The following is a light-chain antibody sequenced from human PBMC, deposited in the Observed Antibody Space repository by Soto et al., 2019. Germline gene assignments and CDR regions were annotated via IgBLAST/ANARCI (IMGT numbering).Light chain of an antibody. J-gene: IGLJ1*01. V-gene: IGLV2-18*02. CDR2: EGS. CDR1: SSDVGSYNR. CDR3: NSYTVSGTYV. Sequence: QSALTQPPSVSGSPGQSVTISCTGTSSDVGSYNRVSWYQQPPGTAPKLIIYEGSTRPSGVPDGFSGSKSGNTASLTISGLQAEDEADYYCNSYTVSGTYVFGTGTKLTVL.